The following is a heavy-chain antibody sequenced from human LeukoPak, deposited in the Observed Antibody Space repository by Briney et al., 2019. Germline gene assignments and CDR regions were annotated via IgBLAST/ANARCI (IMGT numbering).Heavy chain of an antibody. V-gene: IGHV4-39*01. CDR3: ARVIYDGSGSYYYLDY. CDR1: GGSISSSSYS. D-gene: IGHD3-22*01. CDR2: IYYSGST. Sequence: PSETLSLTCTVSGGSISSSSYSWGWIRQPPGKGLEWIGSIYYSGSTYYNPSLKSRVTISVDTSKNQFSLKLSSVTAADTAVYYCARVIYDGSGSYYYLDYWGQGTLVTVSS. J-gene: IGHJ4*02.